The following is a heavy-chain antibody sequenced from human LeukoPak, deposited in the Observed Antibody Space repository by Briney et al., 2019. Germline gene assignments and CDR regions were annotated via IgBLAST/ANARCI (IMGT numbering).Heavy chain of an antibody. D-gene: IGHD1-26*01. CDR1: GYTFTGYY. Sequence: ASVKVSCKASGYTFTGYYMHWVRQAPGQGLEWMGWINPNSGGTNYAQKFQGRVTMTRDTSISTAYMELSRLRSDDTAVYYCARARAIVGATKFDPWGQGTQVTVSS. J-gene: IGHJ5*02. V-gene: IGHV1-2*02. CDR3: ARARAIVGATKFDP. CDR2: INPNSGGT.